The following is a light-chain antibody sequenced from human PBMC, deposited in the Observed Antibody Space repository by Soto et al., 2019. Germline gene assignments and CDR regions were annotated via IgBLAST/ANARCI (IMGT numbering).Light chain of an antibody. CDR2: GAS. J-gene: IGKJ1*01. V-gene: IGKV3-20*01. CDR1: QSVSSSY. CDR3: QQYGSSSWT. Sequence: EIVLTQSPGTLSLSPWERTTLSCISSQSVSSSYLAWYQQKPGQAPRLLIYGASSRATGIPDRFSGSGSGTEFTLTISRLEPEDFAVYYCQQYGSSSWTFGQGTKVDIK.